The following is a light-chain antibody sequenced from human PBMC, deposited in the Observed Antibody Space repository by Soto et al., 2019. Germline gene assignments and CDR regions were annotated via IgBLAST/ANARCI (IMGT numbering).Light chain of an antibody. Sequence: EIVLTQSPGTLSLSPGERATLSCRASQSVSSTSLAWYQQKPGQAPRLLMYGASSRATDIPDRFSGGGSGTEFTLTITSLQSEDFAVYYCQQYDIWPRTFGQGTKVDIK. CDR1: QSVSSTS. J-gene: IGKJ1*01. V-gene: IGKV3-20*01. CDR3: QQYDIWPRT. CDR2: GAS.